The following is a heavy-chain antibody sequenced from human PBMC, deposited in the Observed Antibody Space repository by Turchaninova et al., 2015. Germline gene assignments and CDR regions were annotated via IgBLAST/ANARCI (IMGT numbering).Heavy chain of an antibody. J-gene: IGHJ4*02. CDR2: ISGDGSGS. Sequence: EGKLVESGGGLARPGGSLGLLCRASGFNFGTYTMNVGRQGPKKGLELVSGISGDGSGSVDADYVKGRFSISRDNSKKILFLQMNSLRPEDTAIYYCAKDWTPDGRWEIDYWGQGTPVTVSS. CDR1: GFNFGTYT. D-gene: IGHD3/OR15-3a*01. CDR3: AKDWTPDGRWEIDY. V-gene: IGHV3-23*04.